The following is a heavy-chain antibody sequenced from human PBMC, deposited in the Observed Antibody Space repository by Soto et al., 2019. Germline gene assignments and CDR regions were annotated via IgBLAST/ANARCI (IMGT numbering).Heavy chain of an antibody. CDR3: SKTRGAMIYAISVYGMDV. V-gene: IGHV3-23*01. CDR2: ISGSADST. CDR1: GFSFSSFA. Sequence: EVQLLESGGGFIHPGGSLRLSCAASGFSFSSFAMNWVRQAPGKGLEWVSIISGSADSTFYADSVKGRFTISRDNSKSTLYLQMNSRRAEDTAVYYCSKTRGAMIYAISVYGMDVWRQGTTVTVSS. J-gene: IGHJ6*02. D-gene: IGHD2-8*01.